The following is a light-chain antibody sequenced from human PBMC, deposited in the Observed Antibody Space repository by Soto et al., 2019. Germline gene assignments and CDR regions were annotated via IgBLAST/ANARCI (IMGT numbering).Light chain of an antibody. CDR1: QSVGSY. CDR3: HQRSDWPYT. Sequence: EIVLTQSPATLSLSPGERATLSCRASQSVGSYLDWYQQKPGQAPRLLIYDASNRAAGIPARVSGSGSGTDITLTMSSLEAEDFVVYYCHQRSDWPYTFGQVTRLQIK. J-gene: IGKJ2*01. V-gene: IGKV3-11*01. CDR2: DAS.